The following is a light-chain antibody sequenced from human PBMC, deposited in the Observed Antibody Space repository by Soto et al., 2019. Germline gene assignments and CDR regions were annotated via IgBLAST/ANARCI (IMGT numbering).Light chain of an antibody. J-gene: IGLJ1*01. CDR1: RRDVGGYNY. Sequence: QSALTQPASVSGSPGQSITISCTGTRRDVGGYNYVSWYQQYPGKSPKLLIYDVSNRPWGVSSRFSGSKSGNTASLSISGLQAEDEADYYCSSYTTSSTLVFGTGTKVTVL. V-gene: IGLV2-14*03. CDR2: DVS. CDR3: SSYTTSSTLV.